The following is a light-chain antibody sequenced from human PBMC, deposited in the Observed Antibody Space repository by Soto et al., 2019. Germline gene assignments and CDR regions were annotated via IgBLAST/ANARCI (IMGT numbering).Light chain of an antibody. CDR1: SSNIGAGYD. V-gene: IGLV1-40*01. Sequence: QSVLTQPPSESGAPGQRVTISCTGSSSNIGAGYDVHWYQQLPGTAPKLLIYGNSNRPSGVPDRFSGSKSGTSASLAITGLRAEDEADYYCQSYDSSLSGWVFGGGTKVTVL. J-gene: IGLJ3*02. CDR3: QSYDSSLSGWV. CDR2: GNS.